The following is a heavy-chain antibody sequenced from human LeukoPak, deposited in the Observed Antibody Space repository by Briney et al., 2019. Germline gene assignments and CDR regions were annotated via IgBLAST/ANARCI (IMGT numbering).Heavy chain of an antibody. CDR2: IIPIFGSA. Sequence: ASVKISCKASGGIFSSYAINWVRQAPGQGLEWMGRIIPIFGSANYAQKFQGRVTITADKSTRTAYMELSSLRSEDTALYYCAKGSRLREGGSYRFWGQGTLVTVSS. D-gene: IGHD3-16*02. V-gene: IGHV1-69*06. J-gene: IGHJ4*02. CDR3: AKGSRLREGGSYRF. CDR1: GGIFSSYA.